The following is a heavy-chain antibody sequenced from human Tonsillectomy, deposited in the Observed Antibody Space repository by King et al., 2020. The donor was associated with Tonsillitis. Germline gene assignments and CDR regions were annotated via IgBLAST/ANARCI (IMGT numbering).Heavy chain of an antibody. CDR3: ARVSSPQNTMDPHYYYYYMDV. CDR1: GGSISSYY. CDR2: VYYSGST. D-gene: IGHD3-10*01. Sequence: QLQESGPGLVKPSETLSLTCTVSGGSISSYYWSWIRQPPRRGLEWIGFVYYSGSTHYNPSLTSRVTISVDTSKNQFSLKLSSVTAADTSVVFCARVSSPQNTMDPHYYYYYMDVWGKGTTVTVSS. V-gene: IGHV4-59*01. J-gene: IGHJ6*03.